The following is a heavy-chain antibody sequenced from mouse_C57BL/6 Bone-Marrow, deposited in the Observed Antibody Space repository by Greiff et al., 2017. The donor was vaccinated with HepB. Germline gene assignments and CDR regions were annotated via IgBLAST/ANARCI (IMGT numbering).Heavy chain of an antibody. CDR3: ARRWLLLYFDV. CDR2: IYPGGGYT. J-gene: IGHJ1*03. Sequence: VQLQQSGAELVRPGTSVKMSCKASGYTFTNYWIGWAKQRPGHGLEWIGDIYPGGGYTDYNEKFKGKATLTADKSSSTACMQFSSLTSEDSAIYYCARRWLLLYFDVWGTGTTVTVSS. CDR1: GYTFTNYW. V-gene: IGHV1-63*01. D-gene: IGHD2-3*01.